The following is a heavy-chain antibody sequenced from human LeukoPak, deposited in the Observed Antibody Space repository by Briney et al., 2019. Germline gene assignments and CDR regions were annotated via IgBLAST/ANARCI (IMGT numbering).Heavy chain of an antibody. CDR1: GGSISSYY. V-gene: IGHV4-59*12. D-gene: IGHD1-26*01. CDR2: IYYSGST. J-gene: IGHJ4*02. CDR3: ARENSGSYREFDY. Sequence: SETLSLTCTVSGGSISSYYWSWIRQPPGKGLEWIGYIYYSGSTNYNPSLKSRVTMSVDTSKNQFSLKLSSVTAADTAVYYCARENSGSYREFDYWGQGTLVTVSS.